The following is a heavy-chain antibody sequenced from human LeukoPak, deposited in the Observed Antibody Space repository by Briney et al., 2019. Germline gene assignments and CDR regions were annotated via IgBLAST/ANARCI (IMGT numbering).Heavy chain of an antibody. CDR1: GGTFSSYA. CDR3: AREVVEMAIIRYWYFDY. D-gene: IGHD5-24*01. V-gene: IGHV1-69*04. Sequence: GASVKVSCKASGGTFSSYAISWVRQAPGQGLEWMGRIIPILGIANYAQKFQGRVTITADKSTSTAYMELSSLRSEDTAVYYCAREVVEMAIIRYWYFDYWGQGTLVTVSS. J-gene: IGHJ4*02. CDR2: IIPILGIA.